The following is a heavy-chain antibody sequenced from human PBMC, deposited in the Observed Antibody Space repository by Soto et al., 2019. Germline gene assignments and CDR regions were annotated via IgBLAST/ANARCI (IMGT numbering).Heavy chain of an antibody. D-gene: IGHD6-6*01. J-gene: IGHJ4*02. Sequence: ASVKVSCKASGYTFTGRYIHWVRQAPGQGLEWMGWINPDYGGATYAQKFQGRVSLTRDTSNSTAYMELSSLRSDDTAVYFCARDMGGSSSYLGYWGQGTPVTVSS. V-gene: IGHV1-2*02. CDR2: INPDYGGA. CDR3: ARDMGGSSSYLGY. CDR1: GYTFTGRY.